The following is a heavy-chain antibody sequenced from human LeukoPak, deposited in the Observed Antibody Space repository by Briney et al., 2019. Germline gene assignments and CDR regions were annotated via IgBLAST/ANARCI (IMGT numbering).Heavy chain of an antibody. D-gene: IGHD5-18*01. Sequence: SETLSLTCTVSGGSISSYYWSWIRQPPGKGLEWIGYIYYSGSTNYNPSLKSRVTISVDTSKNQFSLKLSSVTAADTAVYYCARGGYSYGYYFDYWGQGTLVTVSS. CDR1: GGSISSYY. CDR2: IYYSGST. CDR3: ARGGYSYGYYFDY. V-gene: IGHV4-59*08. J-gene: IGHJ4*02.